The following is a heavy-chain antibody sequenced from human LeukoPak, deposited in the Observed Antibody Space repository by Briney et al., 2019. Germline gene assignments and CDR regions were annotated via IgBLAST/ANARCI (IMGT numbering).Heavy chain of an antibody. D-gene: IGHD3-22*01. Sequence: GSLRLSCAASGFTFSSYGMYWVRQAPGKGLEWVAVISYDASNENYADSVKGRFTISRDNSKNTLYLQMNSLRTEDTAIYYCAKDTFYHDSSGYYTFDYWGQGTLVTVSS. CDR1: GFTFSSYG. CDR3: AKDTFYHDSSGYYTFDY. J-gene: IGHJ4*02. V-gene: IGHV3-30*18. CDR2: ISYDASNE.